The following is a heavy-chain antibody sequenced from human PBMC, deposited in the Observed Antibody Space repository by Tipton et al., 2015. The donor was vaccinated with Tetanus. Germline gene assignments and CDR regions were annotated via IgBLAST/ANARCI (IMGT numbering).Heavy chain of an antibody. D-gene: IGHD6-6*01. J-gene: IGHJ4*02. Sequence: TLSLTCSLSGGSISNSEYYWAWIRKHPVKGLEWIGYIYYTGNTYYNPSLKSRVTISVDTSKNQFSLKLSSVTAADTAVYYCARRSVSARFDDWGRGTLVTVSS. CDR2: IYYTGNT. CDR1: GGSISNSEYY. CDR3: ARRSVSARFDD. V-gene: IGHV4-31*03.